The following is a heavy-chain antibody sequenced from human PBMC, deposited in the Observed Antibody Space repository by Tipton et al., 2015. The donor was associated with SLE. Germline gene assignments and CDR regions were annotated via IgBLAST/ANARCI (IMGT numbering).Heavy chain of an antibody. J-gene: IGHJ4*02. CDR1: GFTFSTSA. CDR2: ISSDAKNE. V-gene: IGHV3-30*03. D-gene: IGHD1-7*01. Sequence: SLRLSCAASGFTFSTSAMHWVRQTPGKGLQWVAVISSDAKNEYYADIVKGRFTISRDNSNNTVNLQMNTLTPADTGVYFCARAGWNSPHFDSWGQGTLVTVSS. CDR3: ARAGWNSPHFDS.